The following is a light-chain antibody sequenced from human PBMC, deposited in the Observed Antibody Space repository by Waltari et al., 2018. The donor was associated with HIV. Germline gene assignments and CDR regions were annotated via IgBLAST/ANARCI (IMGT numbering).Light chain of an antibody. CDR2: EGD. V-gene: IGLV2-23*01. CDR1: RRYVRSYNF. CDR3: CSYAGSSTYVV. J-gene: IGLJ2*01. Sequence: QSALTQPASVSGSPGQSITISCTGTRRYVRSYNFFPWYQQHPGNAPKLIIYEGDKRPSGVSYRFSGSKSGSTASLTISGLQAEDEADYYCCSYAGSSTYVVFGGGTQLTVL.